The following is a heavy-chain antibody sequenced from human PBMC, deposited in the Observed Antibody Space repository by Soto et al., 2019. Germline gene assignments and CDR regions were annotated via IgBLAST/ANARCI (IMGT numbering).Heavy chain of an antibody. CDR2: IKYDGSEK. CDR1: GFTFSSDW. CDR3: ASSPHKDSRPDY. J-gene: IGHJ4*02. Sequence: EVHLVESGGGLVQPGGSLRLSCAASGFTFSSDWMSWVRQAPGRGLEWMANIKYDGSEKYYVDSVKGRLTISRDNAKNSLYLQMNSLRAEDTAVYYCASSPHKDSRPDYWGQGTLVTVSS. V-gene: IGHV3-7*03. D-gene: IGHD3-22*01.